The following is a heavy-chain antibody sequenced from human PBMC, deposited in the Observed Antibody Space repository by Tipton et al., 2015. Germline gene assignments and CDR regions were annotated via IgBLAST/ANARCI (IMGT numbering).Heavy chain of an antibody. D-gene: IGHD2-15*01. CDR2: LYFSGST. CDR3: ARDDGYCSGGSCYNPSYFDY. CDR1: GHSITTDNY. Sequence: TLSLTCTVSGHSITTDNYWGWVRQSPGKGLEWIGSLYFSGSTYYNPSLKSRVTISIDRFKNQFSLRLTSVSAADTAIYYCARDDGYCSGGSCYNPSYFDYWGQGTLVTVSS. V-gene: IGHV4-38-2*02. J-gene: IGHJ4*02.